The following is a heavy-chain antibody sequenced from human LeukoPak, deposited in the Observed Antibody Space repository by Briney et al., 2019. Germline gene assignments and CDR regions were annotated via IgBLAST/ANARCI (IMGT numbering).Heavy chain of an antibody. CDR2: MNPNSGNT. V-gene: IGHV1-8*01. J-gene: IGHJ3*02. CDR1: GCTFTSYD. D-gene: IGHD3-10*01. CDR3: ATTPVRELLWFGELSYAFDI. Sequence: ASVKVSCKASGCTFTSYDINWVRQATGQGLEWMGWMNPNSGNTGYAQKFQGRVTMTRNTSISTAYMELSSLRSEDTAVYYCATTPVRELLWFGELSYAFDIWGQGTMVTVSS.